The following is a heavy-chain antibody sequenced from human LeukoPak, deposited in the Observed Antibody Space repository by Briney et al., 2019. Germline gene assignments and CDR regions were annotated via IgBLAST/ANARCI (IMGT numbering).Heavy chain of an antibody. CDR1: GFTFSDYY. Sequence: GGSLRLSCAASGFTFSDYYMSWIRQAPGKGLEWVSYISSSGSTIYYADSVKGRFTISRDNAKNSLYLQMNSLRAEDTAVYYCARAKDSWTPNAFDIWGQGTMVTVSS. V-gene: IGHV3-11*01. J-gene: IGHJ3*02. CDR2: ISSSGSTI. D-gene: IGHD3/OR15-3a*01. CDR3: ARAKDSWTPNAFDI.